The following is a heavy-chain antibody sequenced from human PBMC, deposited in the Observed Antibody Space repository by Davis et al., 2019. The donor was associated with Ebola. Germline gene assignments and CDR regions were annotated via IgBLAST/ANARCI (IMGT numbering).Heavy chain of an antibody. Sequence: SQTLSLTCAISGDSVSSNSAAWNWIRQSPSRGLEWLGRTYYRSKWYNDYAVSVKSRITINPDTSKNQFSLQLNSVTPEDTAVYYCARVNFLGHYDFWSGYYNYYYYGMDVWGQGTTVTASS. CDR2: TYYRSKWYN. J-gene: IGHJ6*02. CDR3: ARVNFLGHYDFWSGYYNYYYYGMDV. CDR1: GDSVSSNSAA. D-gene: IGHD3-3*01. V-gene: IGHV6-1*01.